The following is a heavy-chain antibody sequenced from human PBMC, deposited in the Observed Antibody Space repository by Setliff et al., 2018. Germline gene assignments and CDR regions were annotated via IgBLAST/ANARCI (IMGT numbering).Heavy chain of an antibody. V-gene: IGHV1-69*13. CDR3: ARDPLTTNRRRAFDI. CDR2: IIPIFGTA. CDR1: GGTFSSYD. D-gene: IGHD4-17*01. J-gene: IGHJ3*02. Sequence: SVKVSCKASGGTFSSYDISWVRQAPGQGLEWMGRIIPIFGTANYAQKFQGRVTITADESTSTAYMELSSLRSEDTAVYYCARDPLTTNRRRAFDIWGQGTMVTVSS.